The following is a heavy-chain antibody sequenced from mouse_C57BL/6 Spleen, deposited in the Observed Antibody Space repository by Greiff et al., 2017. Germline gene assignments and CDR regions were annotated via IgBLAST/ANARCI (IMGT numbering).Heavy chain of an antibody. CDR3: AGEIYYYGSTYGFAY. CDR2: IHPNSGST. D-gene: IGHD1-1*01. Sequence: QVQLQQPGAELVKPGASVKLSCKASGYTFTSYWMHWVKQRPGQGLEWIGMIHPNSGSTNYNEKFKSKATLTVDKSSSTAYMQLSSLTSEDSAVYYCAGEIYYYGSTYGFAYWGQGTLVTVSA. J-gene: IGHJ3*01. V-gene: IGHV1-64*01. CDR1: GYTFTSYW.